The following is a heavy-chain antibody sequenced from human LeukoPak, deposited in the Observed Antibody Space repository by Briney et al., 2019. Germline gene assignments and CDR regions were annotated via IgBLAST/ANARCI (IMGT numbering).Heavy chain of an antibody. CDR2: INPSGGST. CDR3: ARSGVYGGNFKVGAFDI. V-gene: IGHV1-46*01. Sequence: GASVKVSCKASGYTFTSYYMHWVRQAPGQGLEWMGIINPSGGSTSYAQKFQGRVTMTRDTSTSTVYMELSSLRSEDTAVYYCARSGVYGGNFKVGAFDIWGQGTMVTVSS. CDR1: GYTFTSYY. D-gene: IGHD4-23*01. J-gene: IGHJ3*02.